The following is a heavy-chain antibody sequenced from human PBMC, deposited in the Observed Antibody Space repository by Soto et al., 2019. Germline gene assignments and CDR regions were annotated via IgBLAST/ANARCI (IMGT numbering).Heavy chain of an antibody. CDR2: ISYDGNNK. CDR3: ARDGVYSNEYTWNEGTYFDD. D-gene: IGHD1-20*01. CDR1: GFTYSTYP. V-gene: IGHV3-30-3*01. Sequence: PGGSLRLSCAASGFTYSTYPMHWVRQAPGKGLEWVAVISYDGNNKFYADSVKGRFTISRDSTKQTLYLQMNSLRPDDTAMYYCARDGVYSNEYTWNEGTYFDDWGQGA. J-gene: IGHJ4*02.